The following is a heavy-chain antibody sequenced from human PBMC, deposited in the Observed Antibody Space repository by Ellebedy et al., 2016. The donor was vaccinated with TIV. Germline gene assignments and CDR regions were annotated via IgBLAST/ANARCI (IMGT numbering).Heavy chain of an antibody. D-gene: IGHD6-19*01. CDR2: ISGSGSTI. CDR3: ARDYSTGWFDY. CDR1: GFTFSDYY. V-gene: IGHV3-11*01. J-gene: IGHJ4*02. Sequence: GGSLRLSCAGSGFTFSDYYMTWIRQAPGKGLESIAYISGSGSTISYADSVKGRFTMSRDNAKYSLYLQMNSLRVEDTAIYYCARDYSTGWFDYWGQGILVTVSS.